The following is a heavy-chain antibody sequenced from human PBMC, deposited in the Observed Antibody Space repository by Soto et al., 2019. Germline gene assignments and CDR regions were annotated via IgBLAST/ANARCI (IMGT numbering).Heavy chain of an antibody. Sequence: EVQLLESGGGLVQPGGSLRVSCAASGFTFTHYVMRWFPRAPGKGLEWVSGSGSGGDTHYPDSVRGRFTISRDNSKNTLYLQMNSLRAEDTAVYYCAKGFGYCFEYWGQGTLVTVSS. CDR2: SGSGGDT. D-gene: IGHD3-10*01. CDR3: AKGFGYCFEY. J-gene: IGHJ4*02. V-gene: IGHV3-23*01. CDR1: GFTFTHYV.